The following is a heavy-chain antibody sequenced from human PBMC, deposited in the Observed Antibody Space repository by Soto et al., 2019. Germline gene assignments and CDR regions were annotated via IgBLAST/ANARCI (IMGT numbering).Heavy chain of an antibody. V-gene: IGHV1-2*02. CDR3: ARVSSSGYLDFDY. Sequence: ASVKVSCKASGYTFTGYYMHWVRQAPVQGLEWMGWINPNSGGTNYAQKFQGRVTMTRNTSISTAYMELSSLRSEDTAVYYCARVSSSGYLDFDYWGQGTLVTVSS. CDR2: INPNSGGT. J-gene: IGHJ4*02. D-gene: IGHD3-22*01. CDR1: GYTFTGYY.